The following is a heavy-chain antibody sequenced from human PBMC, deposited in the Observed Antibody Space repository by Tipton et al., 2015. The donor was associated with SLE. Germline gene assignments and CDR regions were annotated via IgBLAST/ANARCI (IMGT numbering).Heavy chain of an antibody. CDR2: IYYSGST. CDR3: VRGGQWQALFQH. Sequence: TLSLTCTVSGGSISSGSYYWNWIRQPPGEGLEWIGYIYYSGSTNYNPSLKSRVTISVDTSKNQFSLKLSSVTAADTAVYYCVRGGQWQALFQHWGQGTLVTVSS. CDR1: GGSISSGSYY. D-gene: IGHD6-19*01. J-gene: IGHJ1*01. V-gene: IGHV4-61*01.